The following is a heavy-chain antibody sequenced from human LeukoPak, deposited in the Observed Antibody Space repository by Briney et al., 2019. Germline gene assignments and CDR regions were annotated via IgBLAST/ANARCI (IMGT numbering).Heavy chain of an antibody. V-gene: IGHV1-69*05. D-gene: IGHD6-13*01. Sequence: SVNVSGKASGCTFSSYAISWVRQAPGQGLEWRGGIIPIFGTANYAQKFQGRVTITTDESTSTAYMELSSLRSEDTAAYYCAREVLHSRSCWFDPWGQGTLVTVSS. CDR3: AREVLHSRSCWFDP. J-gene: IGHJ5*02. CDR1: GCTFSSYA. CDR2: IIPIFGTA.